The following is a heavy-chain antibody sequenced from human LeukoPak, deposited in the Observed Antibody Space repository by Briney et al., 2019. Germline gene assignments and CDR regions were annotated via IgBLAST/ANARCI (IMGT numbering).Heavy chain of an antibody. CDR1: GFTFKTSG. V-gene: IGHV3-30*02. CDR3: AXESGATKIGQLLNY. Sequence: GGSLRLSCTASGFTFKTSGMHWVRQAPGKGLEWVGFIQHDETEIYSADSVKGRFTFSSDNFKSTLYLQMNSLRAEDSAVYYXAXESGATKIGQLLNYWGQGTLVSVSS. J-gene: IGHJ4*02. CDR2: IQHDETEI. D-gene: IGHD3-10*01.